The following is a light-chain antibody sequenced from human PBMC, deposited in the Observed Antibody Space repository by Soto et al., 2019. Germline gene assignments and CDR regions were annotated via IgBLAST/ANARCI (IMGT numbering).Light chain of an antibody. J-gene: IGLJ2*01. CDR3: SSYTDDVTVI. CDR2: SNN. Sequence: QSVLTQPPSASGTPGQRXXXXCSGSXSNIGSNTVNWYQQLPGTAPKLLIYSNNQRPSGVPDRFSGSKSGTSASLAISGLQSEDEADYYCSSYTDDVTVIFGGGTQLTVL. V-gene: IGLV1-44*01. CDR1: XSNIGSNT.